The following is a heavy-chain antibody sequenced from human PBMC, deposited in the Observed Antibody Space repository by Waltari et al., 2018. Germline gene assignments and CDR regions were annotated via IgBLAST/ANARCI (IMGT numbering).Heavy chain of an antibody. D-gene: IGHD2-15*01. CDR1: GVTFSPYA. CDR2: IGASGRDT. J-gene: IGHJ3*02. V-gene: IGHV3-23*01. CDR3: VRPRAVVGPHGFDI. Sequence: EVQVLESGGDLVQPGGSLRLRCAGSGVTFSPYAMNWIRPAPGKGLEWVSSIGASGRDTYYPDSVRGRFTISRDNSRDMVFLQMRSLRAEDTAIYYCVRPRAVVGPHGFDIWGQGTMVTVSS.